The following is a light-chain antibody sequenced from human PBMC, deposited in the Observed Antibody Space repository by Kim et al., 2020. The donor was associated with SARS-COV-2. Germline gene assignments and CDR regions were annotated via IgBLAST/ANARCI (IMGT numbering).Light chain of an antibody. CDR3: QQYGSSPYT. V-gene: IGKV3-20*01. CDR1: QSVGSNY. CDR2: GAS. Sequence: LSPGERATLSCRASQSVGSNYLAWYQQKPGQAPRLLIYGASRRAAGFPDRFSGSGSGTDFTLTISRLEPEDFAVYYCQQYGSSPYTFGQGTKLEIK. J-gene: IGKJ2*01.